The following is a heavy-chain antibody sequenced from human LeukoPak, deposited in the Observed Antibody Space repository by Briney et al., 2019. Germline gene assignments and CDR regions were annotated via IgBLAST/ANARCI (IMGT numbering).Heavy chain of an antibody. V-gene: IGHV1-58*01. CDR1: GFTFSSSA. D-gene: IGHD2-15*01. CDR2: IVVDSGDT. CDR3: AREKTPLHYFDY. J-gene: IGHJ4*02. Sequence: ASVKVSCKASGFTFSSSAVQWVRQARGQRPEWTGWIVVDSGDTNYAQKFQGRVTMTRDTSTSTVYMELSSLRSEDTAVYYCAREKTPLHYFDYWGQGTLVTVSS.